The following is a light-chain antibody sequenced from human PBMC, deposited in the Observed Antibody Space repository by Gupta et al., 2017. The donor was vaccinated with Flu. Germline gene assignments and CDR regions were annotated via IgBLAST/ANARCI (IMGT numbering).Light chain of an antibody. CDR1: SLRSFY. Sequence: SSELTQDPAVSVALGQTVRITCQGDSLRSFYASWYQQKPGQAPILVIHGKNNRPSGIPDRFSGSSSGSTASLTITVAQAEDEADYYCHSRDSSGNPLFGGGTKLTVL. CDR2: GKN. CDR3: HSRDSSGNPL. J-gene: IGLJ2*01. V-gene: IGLV3-19*01.